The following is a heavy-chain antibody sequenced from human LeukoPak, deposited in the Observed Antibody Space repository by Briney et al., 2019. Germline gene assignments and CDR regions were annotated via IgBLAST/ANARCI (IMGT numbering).Heavy chain of an antibody. CDR1: GFTFSSYA. D-gene: IGHD3-16*02. CDR3: AKDSLSVWASYRTAT. J-gene: IGHJ5*02. CDR2: ISGSGGST. V-gene: IGHV3-23*01. Sequence: GGSLRLSCAASGFTFSSYAMSWVRQAPGKGLEWVSAISGSGGSTYYADSVKGRFTISRDNSKNTLYLQMNSLRAEDTAVYYCAKDSLSVWASYRTATWGQGTLVTVSS.